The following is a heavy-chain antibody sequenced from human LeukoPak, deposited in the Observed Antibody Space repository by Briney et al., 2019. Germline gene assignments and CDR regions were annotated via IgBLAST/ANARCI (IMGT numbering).Heavy chain of an antibody. J-gene: IGHJ3*02. CDR2: IYAGDSDT. V-gene: IGHV5-51*01. D-gene: IGHD1-1*01. CDR3: VRRPNGNAMMGAFDI. Sequence: GESLKISCQGSADTFANYWIGWVCQRPGRGLEWMGRIYAGDSDTRYNPTFQGQVTISADKSIRTAYLQWSSLKASDTATYYCVRRPNGNAMMGAFDIWGQGTMVTVSA. CDR1: ADTFANYW.